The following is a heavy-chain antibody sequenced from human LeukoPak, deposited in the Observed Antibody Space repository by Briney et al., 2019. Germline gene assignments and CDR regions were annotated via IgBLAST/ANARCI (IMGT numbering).Heavy chain of an antibody. J-gene: IGHJ3*01. Sequence: ASVKVSCKTSDLPFVRQAPGQGLEWLGGMNPNSGDTNYAQKFQGKISMTADTSTSTAYMELRRLRSDDTAVYYCAKGFDAADYYWGQGGFDFWGQGTKVIVSS. D-gene: IGHD3-16*01. V-gene: IGHV1-2*02. CDR3: AKGFDAADYYWGQGGFDF. CDR2: MNPNSGDT. CDR1: D.